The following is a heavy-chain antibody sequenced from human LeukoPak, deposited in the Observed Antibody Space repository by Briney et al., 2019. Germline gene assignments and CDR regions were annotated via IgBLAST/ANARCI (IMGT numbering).Heavy chain of an antibody. D-gene: IGHD3-10*01. CDR3: AKSYGSGSYYNTPFDY. Sequence: GRSLRLSCAASGFTFSSYGMHWVRQAPGKGLEWVAVISYDGSNKYYADSVKGRSTISRDNSKNTLYLQMNSLRAEDTAVYYCAKSYGSGSYYNTPFDYWGQGTLVTVSS. CDR2: ISYDGSNK. J-gene: IGHJ4*02. V-gene: IGHV3-30*18. CDR1: GFTFSSYG.